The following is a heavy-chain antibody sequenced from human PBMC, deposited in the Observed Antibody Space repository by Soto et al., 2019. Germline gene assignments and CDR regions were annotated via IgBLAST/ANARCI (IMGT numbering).Heavy chain of an antibody. J-gene: IGHJ6*02. Sequence: QVQLVQSGAEVKKPGASVKVSCKASGYTFTSYDINWVRQATGQGLAWRGWMNPNSGNTGYAQKFQGRVTMTMNPSISTAYMELSSLRSEVTAVYYCARRGSSSRGYYYYYYGMDDWGQGTRVTVSS. V-gene: IGHV1-8*01. CDR3: ARRGSSSRGYYYYYYGMDD. CDR2: MNPNSGNT. CDR1: GYTFTSYD. D-gene: IGHD6-13*01.